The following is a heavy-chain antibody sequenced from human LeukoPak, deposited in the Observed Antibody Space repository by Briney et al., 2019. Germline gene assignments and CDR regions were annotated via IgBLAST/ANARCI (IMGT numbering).Heavy chain of an antibody. CDR2: IKEDGSEK. Sequence: PGGSLRLSCAASGFTFSSYWMSWVRQAPGKGLEWVANIKEDGSEKYHVDSVKGRFTISRDNAKNSLYLQMNSLRAEDTAVYYCAKKAYCGGDCYRPNFNWFDPWGQGTLVTVSS. CDR1: GFTFSSYW. CDR3: AKKAYCGGDCYRPNFNWFDP. D-gene: IGHD2-21*02. V-gene: IGHV3-7*05. J-gene: IGHJ5*02.